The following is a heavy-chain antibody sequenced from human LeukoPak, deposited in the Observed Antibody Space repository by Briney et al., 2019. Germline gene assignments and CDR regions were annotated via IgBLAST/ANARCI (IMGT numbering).Heavy chain of an antibody. CDR3: ARRGYSSWYYFDY. CDR1: GFTFSSYS. CDR2: ISSSSSYI. V-gene: IGHV3-21*04. J-gene: IGHJ4*02. Sequence: GGSLRLSCAASGFTFSSYSMNWVRQAPGKGLEWVSSISSSSSYIYCADSVKGRFTISRDNAKNSLYLQMNSLRAEDTAVYYCARRGYSSWYYFDYWGQGTLVTVSS. D-gene: IGHD5-18*01.